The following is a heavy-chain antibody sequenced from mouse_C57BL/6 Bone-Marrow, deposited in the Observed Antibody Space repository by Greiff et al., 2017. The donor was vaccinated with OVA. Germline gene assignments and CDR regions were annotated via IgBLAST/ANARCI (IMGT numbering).Heavy chain of an antibody. Sequence: VQLKESGGDLVKPGGSLKLSCAASGFTFSSYGMSWVRQTPDKRLEWVATISSGGSYTYYPDSVKGRITISRDNAKKTLYLQMSSLKSEDTAMYYCASRTENYAMDYWGQGTSVTVSS. CDR1: GFTFSSYG. CDR3: ASRTENYAMDY. V-gene: IGHV5-6*01. J-gene: IGHJ4*01. CDR2: ISSGGSYT. D-gene: IGHD4-1*01.